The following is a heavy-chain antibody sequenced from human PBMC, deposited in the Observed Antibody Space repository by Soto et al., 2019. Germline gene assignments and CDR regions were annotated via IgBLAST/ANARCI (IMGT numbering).Heavy chain of an antibody. V-gene: IGHV3-23*01. CDR2: ISGSGDTA. CDR1: GLIFRDYA. Sequence: GGSLRLSCAASGLIFRDYAMNWVRQAPGKGLEWVSDISGSGDTARYADSVKGRFTISRDNSRDTLYLHMNSLRVDDTAVYYCGKERRGSGWSVCDFWGQGDLVTVSS. CDR3: GKERRGSGWSVCDF. J-gene: IGHJ4*02. D-gene: IGHD6-19*01.